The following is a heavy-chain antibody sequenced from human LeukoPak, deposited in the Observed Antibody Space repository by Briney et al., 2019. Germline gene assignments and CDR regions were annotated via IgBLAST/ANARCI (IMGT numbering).Heavy chain of an antibody. CDR3: ARVRIAARRKLNFDY. CDR2: IYTSGST. J-gene: IGHJ4*02. V-gene: IGHV4-4*07. D-gene: IGHD6-6*01. CDR1: GGSISSYY. Sequence: SETLSLTCTVSGGSISSYYWSWIRQPAGKGLEWIGRIYTSGSTNYNPSLKSRVTMSVDTSKNQFSLKLSSVTAADTAVYYCARVRIAARRKLNFDYWGQGTLVTVSS.